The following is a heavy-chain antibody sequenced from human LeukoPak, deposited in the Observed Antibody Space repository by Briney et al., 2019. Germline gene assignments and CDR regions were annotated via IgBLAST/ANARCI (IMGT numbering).Heavy chain of an antibody. J-gene: IGHJ6*02. V-gene: IGHV4-4*02. D-gene: IGHD6-19*01. Sequence: TETLSLTCAVSGGSISSSNWWSWVRPPPGKGLEWIGEIYHSGSTNYNPSLKSRVTISVDKSKNQFSLKLSSVTAADTAVYYCAQRSPLVAGTYYYYGMDVWGQGTTVTVSS. CDR1: GGSISSSNW. CDR3: AQRSPLVAGTYYYYGMDV. CDR2: IYHSGST.